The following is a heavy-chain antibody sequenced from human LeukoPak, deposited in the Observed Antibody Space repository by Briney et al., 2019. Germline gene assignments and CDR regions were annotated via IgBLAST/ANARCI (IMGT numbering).Heavy chain of an antibody. CDR3: AKSDGAIAAAGPDY. CDR2: VNPSSGVT. CDR1: GYTITTYD. Sequence: GASVKVSCKAFGYTITTYDINWVRQATGQGLEWMGWVNPSSGVTRYAQKFQGRVTMTRNTSISTAYMELNSLRAEDTAVYYCAKSDGAIAAAGPDYWGQGTLVTVSS. D-gene: IGHD6-13*01. V-gene: IGHV1-8*01. J-gene: IGHJ4*02.